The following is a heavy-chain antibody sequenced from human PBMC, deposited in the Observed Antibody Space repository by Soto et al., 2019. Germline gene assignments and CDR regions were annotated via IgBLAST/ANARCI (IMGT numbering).Heavy chain of an antibody. J-gene: IGHJ4*02. Sequence: VQLVESGGGLVKPGGSLRLSCIAVGFAFDKAWMNWVRQTPGKGLEWVGRIKSENDGGTADYGATVNGRFTISRDDSKNTTYLLLTNLGPDDTGVDYCTPANGGYFDYWGQGTLVAVS. D-gene: IGHD3-16*01. CDR3: TPANGGYFDY. CDR1: GFAFDKAW. V-gene: IGHV3-15*07. CDR2: IKSENDGGTA.